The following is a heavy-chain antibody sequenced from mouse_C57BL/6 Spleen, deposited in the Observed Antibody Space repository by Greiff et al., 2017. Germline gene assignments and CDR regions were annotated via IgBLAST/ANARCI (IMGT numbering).Heavy chain of an antibody. Sequence: EVQLQESGGGLVKPGGSLKLSCAASGFTFSSYAMSWVRQTPEKRLEWVATISDGGSYTYYPDNVKGRFTISRDNAKNNLYLQMSHLKSEDTAMYYCARGYSNYGSFAYWGQGTLVTVSA. CDR3: ARGYSNYGSFAY. V-gene: IGHV5-4*01. D-gene: IGHD2-5*01. J-gene: IGHJ3*01. CDR1: GFTFSSYA. CDR2: ISDGGSYT.